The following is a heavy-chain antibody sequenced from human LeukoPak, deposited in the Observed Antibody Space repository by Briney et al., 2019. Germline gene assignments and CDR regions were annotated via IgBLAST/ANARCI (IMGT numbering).Heavy chain of an antibody. CDR2: INPNSGGT. J-gene: IGHJ4*02. D-gene: IGHD5-12*01. V-gene: IGHV1-2*02. CDR1: GYTFTGFY. CDR3: ARDRRGLSNIF. Sequence: ASVKVSCKASGYTFTGFYMHRMRQAPGQGLEWMGWINPNSGGTNYAQSFQGRVTMTSDTSINTAYMELSSLRSGDTAVYYCARDRRGLSNIFWGQGTLVTVSS.